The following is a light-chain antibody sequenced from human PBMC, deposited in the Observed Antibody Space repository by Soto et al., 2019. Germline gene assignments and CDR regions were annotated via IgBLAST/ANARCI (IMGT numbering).Light chain of an antibody. CDR1: SSDVGGYNY. CDR3: SSYTSGSTLYV. Sequence: QSALTQPASVSGSPGQSITISCTGTSSDVGGYNYVSWYQQHPGKAPKLMIYDVSNRPSGVSNRVSGSKSGNTASLTISGLHAEDEADYYCSSYTSGSTLYVFGTGTKVTVL. J-gene: IGLJ1*01. V-gene: IGLV2-14*01. CDR2: DVS.